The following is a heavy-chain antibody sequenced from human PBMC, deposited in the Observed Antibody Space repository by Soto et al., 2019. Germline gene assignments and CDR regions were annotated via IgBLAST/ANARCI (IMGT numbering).Heavy chain of an antibody. CDR2: INHSGST. V-gene: IGHV4-34*01. Sequence: QVQLQQWGAGLLKPSETLSLTCAVYGGSFSGYYWSWIRQPPGKGLEWIGEINHSGSTNYNPSLKSRVTISVDTSKNQFPLKLSSVTAADTAVYYCARGSIAADFDYWGQGTLVTVSS. CDR3: ARGSIAADFDY. J-gene: IGHJ4*02. CDR1: GGSFSGYY. D-gene: IGHD6-25*01.